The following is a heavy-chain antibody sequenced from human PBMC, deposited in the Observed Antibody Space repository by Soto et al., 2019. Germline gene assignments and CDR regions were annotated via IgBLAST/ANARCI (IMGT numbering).Heavy chain of an antibody. J-gene: IGHJ4*02. CDR1: GGSISSGGYS. CDR3: DRFSIHGTKLYYFDF. Sequence: SETLSLTCAVAGGSISSGGYSWSWIRQPPGKGLEWIGYIYHSGTTYYNPSLKSRVTISLDLSKNQFSLKLTSVTAADTAVYFCDRFSIHGTKLYYFDFWGQGTLVTVYS. D-gene: IGHD2-15*01. CDR2: IYHSGTT. V-gene: IGHV4-30-2*01.